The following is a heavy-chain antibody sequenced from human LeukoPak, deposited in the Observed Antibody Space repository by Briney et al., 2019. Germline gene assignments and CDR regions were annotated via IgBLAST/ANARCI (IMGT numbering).Heavy chain of an antibody. D-gene: IGHD3-16*02. CDR2: IYYVGNT. CDR3: ARVEVIGSTRYFDY. CDR1: GDSISSGGNY. J-gene: IGHJ4*02. V-gene: IGHV4-31*03. Sequence: PSETLSLTCTVSGDSISSGGNYWSWLRQLPGKGLEWIGYIYYVGNTNYNPSLKSRLSMSVDTSKNQFSLRLTSVTAADTAVYYCARVEVIGSTRYFDYWGQGAMVSVSS.